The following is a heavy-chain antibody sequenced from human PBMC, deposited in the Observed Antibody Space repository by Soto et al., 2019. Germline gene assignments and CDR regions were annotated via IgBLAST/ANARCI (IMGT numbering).Heavy chain of an antibody. Sequence: PSETLSLTCTVSGGSNIRDGYYWSWIRQHPGKGLEWIAYISYSGSSYSNPSLKSRVTISADTSKNQFSLRLTSATAADTAVYFCARATPAGSADFWGQGTLVTVSS. D-gene: IGHD2-2*01. CDR1: GGSNIRDGYY. V-gene: IGHV4-31*03. J-gene: IGHJ4*02. CDR2: ISYSGSS. CDR3: ARATPAGSADF.